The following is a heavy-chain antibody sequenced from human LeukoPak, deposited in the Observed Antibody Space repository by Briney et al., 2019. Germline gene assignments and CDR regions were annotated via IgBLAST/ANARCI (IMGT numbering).Heavy chain of an antibody. CDR1: GYTFTGYY. J-gene: IGHJ4*02. CDR3: AREGVDIVATIGEDY. Sequence: ASVRVSCKASGYTFTGYYMHWVRQAPGQGLEWMGWINPNSGGTNYAQKFQGRVTMTRDTSISTAYMERSRLRSDDTAVYYCAREGVDIVATIGEDYWGQGTLVTVSS. V-gene: IGHV1-2*02. D-gene: IGHD5-12*01. CDR2: INPNSGGT.